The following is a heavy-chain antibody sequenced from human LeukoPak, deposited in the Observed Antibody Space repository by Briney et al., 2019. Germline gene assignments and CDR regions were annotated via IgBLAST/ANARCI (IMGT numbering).Heavy chain of an antibody. CDR2: INPSGGST. J-gene: IGHJ4*02. D-gene: IGHD6-13*01. CDR1: GYTFTSYY. V-gene: IGHV1-46*01. CDR3: AVFPSYSSSWNYFDY. Sequence: VASVKVSCKASGYTFTSYYMHWVRQAPGQGLEWMGIINPSGGSTSYAQKFQGRVTMTRDMSTSTVYMELSSLRSEDTAVSYCAVFPSYSSSWNYFDYWGQGTLVTVSS.